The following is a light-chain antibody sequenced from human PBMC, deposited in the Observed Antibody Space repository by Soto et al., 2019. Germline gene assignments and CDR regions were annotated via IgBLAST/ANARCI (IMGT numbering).Light chain of an antibody. V-gene: IGKV3-20*01. J-gene: IGKJ1*01. CDR1: QRVSSTF. CDR3: QQFETSPWT. CDR2: DSF. Sequence: ENVLTQSPDTLSLSPGQRATLSCRASQRVSSTFLAWYQQKPGQAPKLLIFDSFKRATGIPDRFSGSGSGTDFSLTISRLPHDDFAVYYCQQFETSPWTFGQGTRVEMK.